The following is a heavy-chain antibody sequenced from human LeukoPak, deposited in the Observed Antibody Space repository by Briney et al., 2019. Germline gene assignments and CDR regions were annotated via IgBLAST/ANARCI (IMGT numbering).Heavy chain of an antibody. J-gene: IGHJ4*02. CDR3: ASTMATVVTPTVDY. CDR2: IISSSSYI. CDR1: GFTFSSYS. V-gene: IGHV3-21*01. Sequence: GGALRLSCAAPGFTFSSYSMNWIRPAPGEGLEWVSPIISSSSYIHYAHSVRGRFTLSRDTPKNSLSLQMNSLRAEDTAVYYCASTMATVVTPTVDYWGQGSLVTVSS. D-gene: IGHD4-23*01.